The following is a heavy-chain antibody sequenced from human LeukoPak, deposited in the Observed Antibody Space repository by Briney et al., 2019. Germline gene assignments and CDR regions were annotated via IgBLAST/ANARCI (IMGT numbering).Heavy chain of an antibody. Sequence: GASVKVSCKASGYTFTSYATNWVRQAPGQGLEWMGWINTNTGNPTYAQGFTGRFVFSLDTPVSTAYLQISSLKAEDTAVYYCATRVNEVGERDSGWPVFDYWGQGTLVTVSS. CDR3: ATRVNEVGERDSGWPVFDY. CDR2: INTNTGNP. CDR1: GYTFTSYA. J-gene: IGHJ4*02. D-gene: IGHD6-19*01. V-gene: IGHV7-4-1*02.